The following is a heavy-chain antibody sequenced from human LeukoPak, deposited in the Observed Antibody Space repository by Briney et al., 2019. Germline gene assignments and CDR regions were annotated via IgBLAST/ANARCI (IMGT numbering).Heavy chain of an antibody. CDR1: GGTFSSYA. CDR2: IIPILGTA. CDR3: ARDPGVTYYYDSSGYPLDY. V-gene: IGHV1-69*04. D-gene: IGHD3-22*01. J-gene: IGHJ4*02. Sequence: SATVFYKASGGTFSSYAINWVRQAPGQGLEWMGRIIPILGTASYAQKFQGRVTITADKSTSTAYMELSSLRSEDTAVYYCARDPGVTYYYDSSGYPLDYRGQGTLVTVSS.